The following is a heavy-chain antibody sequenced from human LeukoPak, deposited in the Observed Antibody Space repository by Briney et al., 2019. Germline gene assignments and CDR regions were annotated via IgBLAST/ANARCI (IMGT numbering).Heavy chain of an antibody. J-gene: IGHJ4*02. CDR3: AKGACSGTSCSPDY. Sequence: PGGSLRLSCAASGFTFSSYAMSWVRQAPGKGLEWVSAISGSGGSTYYADSVKGRFTISRDNSKNTLYLQMSSLRAEDTAAYYCAKGACSGTSCSPDYWGQGTLVIVSS. V-gene: IGHV3-23*01. CDR1: GFTFSSYA. CDR2: ISGSGGST. D-gene: IGHD2-2*01.